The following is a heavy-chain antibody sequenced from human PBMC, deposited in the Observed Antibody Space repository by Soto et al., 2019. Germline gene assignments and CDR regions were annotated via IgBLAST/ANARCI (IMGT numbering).Heavy chain of an antibody. V-gene: IGHV4-39*01. CDR1: GGSISSSSYY. CDR3: ARHAVHSFGFTDY. J-gene: IGHJ4*02. D-gene: IGHD6-19*01. CDR2: IYYSGST. Sequence: SSETLSLTCTVSGGSISSSSYYWGWIRQPPGKGLEWIGSIYYSGSTYYNPSLKSRVTISVDTSKNQFSLKLSSVTAADTAVYYCARHAVHSFGFTDYWGKETLVTVSS.